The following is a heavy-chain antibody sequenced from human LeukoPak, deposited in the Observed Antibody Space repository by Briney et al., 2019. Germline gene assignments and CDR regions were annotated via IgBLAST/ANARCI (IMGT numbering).Heavy chain of an antibody. CDR3: ARLMVRGVIIRDY. V-gene: IGHV4-39*01. J-gene: IGHJ4*02. CDR1: GGSISSSSYY. D-gene: IGHD3-10*01. CDR2: IYYSGST. Sequence: SETLSLTCTVSGGSISSSSYYWGWIRQPPGKGLGWIGSIYYSGSTYYNPSLKSRVTISVDTSKNQFSLKLSSVTAADTAVYYCARLMVRGVIIRDYWGQGTLVTVSS.